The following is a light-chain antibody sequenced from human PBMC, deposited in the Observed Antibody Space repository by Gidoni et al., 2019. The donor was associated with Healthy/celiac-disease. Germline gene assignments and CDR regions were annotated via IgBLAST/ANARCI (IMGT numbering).Light chain of an antibody. Sequence: LHMTQSPSTLSASVGDRVTITCRASQSISSWLAWYQQKPGKAPKLLIYDASSLESGVPSRFSGSGSGKEFTLTISSLQPDDFATYYCQQYNSYSYTFGQGTKLEIK. V-gene: IGKV1-5*01. CDR1: QSISSW. J-gene: IGKJ2*01. CDR2: DAS. CDR3: QQYNSYSYT.